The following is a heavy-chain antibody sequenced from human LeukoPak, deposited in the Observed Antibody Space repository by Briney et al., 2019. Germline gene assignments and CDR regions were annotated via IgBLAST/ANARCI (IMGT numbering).Heavy chain of an antibody. CDR1: GFTFSSYE. J-gene: IGHJ6*04. CDR2: ISGSGSTI. Sequence: GGSLRLSCAASGFTFSSYEMNWVRQAPGKGLEWVSYISGSGSTIYYADSVKGRFPISRDNAKNSLYLQMNSLRAEDTAVYYCAELGITMIGGVWGKGTTVTISS. CDR3: AELGITMIGGV. V-gene: IGHV3-48*03. D-gene: IGHD3-10*02.